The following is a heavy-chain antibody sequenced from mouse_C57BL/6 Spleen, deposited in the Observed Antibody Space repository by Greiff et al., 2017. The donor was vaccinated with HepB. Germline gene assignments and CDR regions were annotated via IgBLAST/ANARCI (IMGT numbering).Heavy chain of an antibody. D-gene: IGHD4-1*02. J-gene: IGHJ4*01. CDR2: IYPGDGDT. CDR3: ARRANWDY. CDR1: GYAFSSSW. V-gene: IGHV1-82*01. Sequence: QVQLQQSGPELVKPGASVKISCKASGYAFSSSWMNWVKQRPGKGLEWIGRIYPGDGDTNYNGKFKGKATLTADQSSSTAYMQLSSLTSEDSAVYFCARRANWDYWGQGTSVTVSS.